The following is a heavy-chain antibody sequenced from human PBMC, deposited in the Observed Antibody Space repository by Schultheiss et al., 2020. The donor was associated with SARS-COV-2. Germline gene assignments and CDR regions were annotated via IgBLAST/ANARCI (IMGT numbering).Heavy chain of an antibody. Sequence: SETLSLTCTVSGYSISSGYYWGWIRQPPGKGLEWIGSIYHSGSTYYNPSLKSRVTISVDTSKNQFSLKLSSVTAADTAVYYCARRVSGYDHNYYMDVWGKGTTVTVSS. CDR2: IYHSGST. D-gene: IGHD5-12*01. CDR3: ARRVSGYDHNYYMDV. V-gene: IGHV4-38-2*02. J-gene: IGHJ6*03. CDR1: GYSISSGYY.